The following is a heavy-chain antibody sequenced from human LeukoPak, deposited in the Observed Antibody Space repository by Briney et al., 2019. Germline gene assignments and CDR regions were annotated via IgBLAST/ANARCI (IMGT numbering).Heavy chain of an antibody. CDR1: GGSISSSSYY. CDR2: IYYSGST. Sequence: SETLSLTCTVSGGSISSSSYYWGWIRQPPGKGLEWIGSIYYSGSTYYNPSLKSRVTISVDTSKNQFSLKLSSVTAADTAVYYCARGAKRWLPRPFDYWGQGTLVTVSS. D-gene: IGHD5-24*01. V-gene: IGHV4-39*07. J-gene: IGHJ4*02. CDR3: ARGAKRWLPRPFDY.